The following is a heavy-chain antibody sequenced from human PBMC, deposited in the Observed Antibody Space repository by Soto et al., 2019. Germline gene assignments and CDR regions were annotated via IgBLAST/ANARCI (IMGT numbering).Heavy chain of an antibody. Sequence: QVQVVQSGAEVKKPGASVRVSCETSGYTFSLYYIHWVRQAPGHGLEWLGWINPCSGATNDARTLQGRVTLTRYTPTSAGYMEPTTFRSDPTAAHCSEQHW. CDR3: EQH. CDR1: GYTFSLYY. J-gene: IGHJ1*01. V-gene: IGHV1-2*02. CDR2: INPCSGAT.